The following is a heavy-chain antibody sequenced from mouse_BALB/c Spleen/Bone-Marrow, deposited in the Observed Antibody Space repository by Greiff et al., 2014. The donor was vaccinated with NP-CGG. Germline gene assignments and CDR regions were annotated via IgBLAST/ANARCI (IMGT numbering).Heavy chain of an antibody. J-gene: IGHJ4*01. CDR2: IDPANGNT. D-gene: IGHD1-1*02. CDR1: GFNIKDTY. CDR3: AGGWFHSYAMDY. V-gene: IGHV14-3*02. Sequence: EVQLQQSGAELVKPGASVKLSCTASGFNIKDTYMEWVKQRPEQGLEWIGRIDPANGNTNYDQKFQGKATITADTSSSTAYLQLSSLTSDDTAVYYCAGGWFHSYAMDYWGQGTSLTVSS.